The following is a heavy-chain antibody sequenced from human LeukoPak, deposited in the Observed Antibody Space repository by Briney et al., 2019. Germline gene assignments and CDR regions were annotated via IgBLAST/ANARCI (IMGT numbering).Heavy chain of an antibody. D-gene: IGHD1-26*01. J-gene: IGHJ4*02. Sequence: APVKVSCKASGYIFINHGIAWVRQAPGQGLEYMGWISAYNGNTDYAQKFQGRVTMTTDTSTSTAYMEVRGLRLDDTAVYYCARWGPSPSDYWGQGTLVTVSS. CDR1: GYIFINHG. V-gene: IGHV1-18*01. CDR3: ARWGPSPSDY. CDR2: ISAYNGNT.